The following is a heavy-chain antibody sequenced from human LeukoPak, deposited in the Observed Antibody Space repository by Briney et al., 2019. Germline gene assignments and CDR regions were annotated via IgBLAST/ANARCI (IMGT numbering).Heavy chain of an antibody. CDR3: ARSYGYSSSWYGFPYFYDRARSMDV. Sequence: SETLSLTCTVAGYSISSGYYWGWIRQPPGKGLEWIGSLYHSGSTYYNPSLNSRVTISVDTSKNQFSLKLSSVTAADTAVYYCARSYGYSSSWYGFPYFYDRARSMDVWGKGTTVTVSS. J-gene: IGHJ6*04. CDR1: GYSISSGYY. D-gene: IGHD6-13*01. V-gene: IGHV4-38-2*02. CDR2: LYHSGST.